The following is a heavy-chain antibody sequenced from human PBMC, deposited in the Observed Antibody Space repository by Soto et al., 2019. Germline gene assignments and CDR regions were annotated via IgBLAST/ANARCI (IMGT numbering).Heavy chain of an antibody. Sequence: QVQLVQSGAEVKKPGSSVKVSCKASGGTFSSYAISWVRQAPGQGLEWMGGIIPIFGTANYAQKFQGGVTITADDSTSAAYMELSSRRSEDTAVYYCARDGPRALVDYWGQGTLVTVSS. J-gene: IGHJ4*02. V-gene: IGHV1-69*12. CDR1: GGTFSSYA. CDR3: ARDGPRALVDY. D-gene: IGHD2-8*02. CDR2: IIPIFGTA.